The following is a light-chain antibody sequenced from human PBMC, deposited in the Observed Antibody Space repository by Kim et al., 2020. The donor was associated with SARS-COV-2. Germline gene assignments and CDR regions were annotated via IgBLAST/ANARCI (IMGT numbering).Light chain of an antibody. CDR1: NSDVGRYKY. J-gene: IGLJ3*02. CDR2: DVS. CDR3: SSYTSSVTLV. V-gene: IGLV2-14*03. Sequence: GQSITISCTGTNSDVGRYKYVSWYQQHPGKAPKLMIYDVSNRPSGVSYRFSGSKSGNTASLTISGLQAEDEADYYCSSYTSSVTLVFGGGTQLTV.